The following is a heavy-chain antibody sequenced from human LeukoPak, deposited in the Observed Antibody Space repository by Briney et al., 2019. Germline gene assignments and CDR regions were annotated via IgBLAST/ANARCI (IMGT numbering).Heavy chain of an antibody. CDR2: IRRKTYGGTT. J-gene: IGHJ6*03. Sequence: GGSLRLSCAASGFTFSSYAITWVRQAPGKGLEWVGFIRRKTYGGTTEYAASVKGRFTISRDDSKSIAYLQMNSLRAEDTAVYYCARDGGAAAGYYYYCYMDVWGKGTTVTVSS. CDR3: ARDGGAAAGYYYYCYMDV. D-gene: IGHD6-13*01. V-gene: IGHV3-71*01. CDR1: GFTFSSYA.